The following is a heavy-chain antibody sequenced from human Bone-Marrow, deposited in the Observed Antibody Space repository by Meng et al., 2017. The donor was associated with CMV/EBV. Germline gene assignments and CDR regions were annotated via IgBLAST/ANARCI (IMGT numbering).Heavy chain of an antibody. V-gene: IGHV1-46*02. CDR2: ISPGTGGT. J-gene: IGHJ4*02. CDR1: GYSFNTHY. CDR3: VRERPYSVSSWYFDF. Sequence: GYSFNTHYIHYVRQAPGQGLEWMGMISPGTGGTSYTEKFRGRVSLTRDTSTTTVYLELSGLRSEDTALYYCVRERPYSVSSWYFDFWGQGTLVTVSS. D-gene: IGHD5/OR15-5a*01.